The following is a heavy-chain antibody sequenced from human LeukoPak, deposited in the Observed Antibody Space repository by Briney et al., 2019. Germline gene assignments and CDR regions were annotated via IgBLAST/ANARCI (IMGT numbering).Heavy chain of an antibody. CDR2: ISSSSSYI. CDR1: GFTFSSYS. Sequence: GGSLRLSCAASGFTFSSYSMNWVRQAPGKGLEWVSSISSSSSYIYYADSVKGRFTVSRDNAKNSLYLQMNGLRAEDTAVYYCASLGQLDYWGQGTLVTVSS. CDR3: ASLGQLDY. D-gene: IGHD2-2*01. V-gene: IGHV3-21*01. J-gene: IGHJ4*02.